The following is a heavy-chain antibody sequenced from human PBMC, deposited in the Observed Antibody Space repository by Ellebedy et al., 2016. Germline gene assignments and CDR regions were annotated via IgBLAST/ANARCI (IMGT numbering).Heavy chain of an antibody. CDR3: ARLRDGDYLRGREFDY. CDR2: IDPGDSYT. Sequence: KVSCKGSGFSFTSYWITWVRQMPGKGLEWMGRIDPGDSYTDYSPPFQGHVTISADKSVSTTYLQWSSLKASDTATYYCARLRDGDYLRGREFDYWGQGTPVTVSS. J-gene: IGHJ4*02. D-gene: IGHD4-17*01. V-gene: IGHV5-10-1*01. CDR1: GFSFTSYW.